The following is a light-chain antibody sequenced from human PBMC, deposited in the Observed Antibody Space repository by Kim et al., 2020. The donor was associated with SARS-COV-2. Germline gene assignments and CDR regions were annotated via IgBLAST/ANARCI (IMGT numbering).Light chain of an antibody. CDR2: GAS. CDR1: QSVTSN. V-gene: IGKV3-15*01. J-gene: IGKJ2*01. CDR3: QQYNRWPPYI. Sequence: PGERATPSCRASQSVTSNLAWYQQRPGQAPRLLIYGASIRATGIPDRFSGSGSGTEFTLTISSLQPEDFALYYCQQYNRWPPYIFGQGTKLEI.